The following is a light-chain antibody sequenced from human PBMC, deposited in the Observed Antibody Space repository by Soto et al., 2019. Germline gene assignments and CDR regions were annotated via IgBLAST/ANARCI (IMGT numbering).Light chain of an antibody. Sequence: QSVLTQPASVSGSPGQSITISCTGTSSDVGGFHYVSWYQQHPGKAPKLMIYDVTNRPSGVSYRFSGSKSSNTSSLTISGLQAEDEADYYCHSYTSSSTYVVGTGTKLTVL. CDR1: SSDVGGFHY. J-gene: IGLJ1*01. CDR2: DVT. CDR3: HSYTSSSTYV. V-gene: IGLV2-14*03.